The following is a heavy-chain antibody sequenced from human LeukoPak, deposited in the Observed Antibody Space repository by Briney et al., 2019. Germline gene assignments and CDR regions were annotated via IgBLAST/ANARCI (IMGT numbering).Heavy chain of an antibody. J-gene: IGHJ5*02. CDR3: ARDQGYRYGIPAGGPNWFDP. D-gene: IGHD5-18*01. Sequence: GGSLRLSCAASGFTFSDYYMSWIRQAPGKGLEWVSYISSSGSTIYYADSVKGRFTISRDNAKNSLYLQMNSLRAEDTAVYYCARDQGYRYGIPAGGPNWFDPWGQGTLVTVSS. CDR2: ISSSGSTI. CDR1: GFTFSDYY. V-gene: IGHV3-11*01.